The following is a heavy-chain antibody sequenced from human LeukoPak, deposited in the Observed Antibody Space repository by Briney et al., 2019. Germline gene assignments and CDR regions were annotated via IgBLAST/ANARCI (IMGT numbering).Heavy chain of an antibody. J-gene: IGHJ4*02. Sequence: SGGSLRLSCVVSTFTKAWTNWVRQAPGKGLEWVGRVKNRGDGRTTDYAAPVKGRFIISRDDSKKTVYLQMDSLKTEDTAVYFCTTEYFGGFEYWGQGTLVTVSS. CDR2: VKNRGDGRTT. D-gene: IGHD3-16*01. CDR1: TFTKAW. CDR3: TTEYFGGFEY. V-gene: IGHV3-15*07.